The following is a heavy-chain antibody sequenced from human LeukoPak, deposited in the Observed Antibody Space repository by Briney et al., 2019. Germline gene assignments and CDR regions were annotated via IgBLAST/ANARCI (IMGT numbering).Heavy chain of an antibody. CDR1: GVSISSSNSY. CDR2: IYYSGNT. Sequence: SETLSLTCTVSGVSISSSNSYWGWIRQPPGKGLEWIGSIYYSGNTYYNASLKSRVSISIDTSKNQFSLRLTSVTAADTAVYYCARQTGSGLFILPGGQGTLVTVSS. J-gene: IGHJ4*02. V-gene: IGHV4-39*01. CDR3: ARQTGSGLFILP. D-gene: IGHD3/OR15-3a*01.